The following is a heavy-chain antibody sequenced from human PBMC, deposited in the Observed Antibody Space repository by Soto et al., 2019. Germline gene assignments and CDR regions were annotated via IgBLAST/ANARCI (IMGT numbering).Heavy chain of an antibody. D-gene: IGHD6-19*01. CDR1: GDTFTSYA. J-gene: IGHJ5*02. CDR3: ARGVAGPLHWFDP. V-gene: IGHV1-3*01. CDR2: INAGNGNT. Sequence: ASVKVSCKACGDTFTSYAMHWVRQAPGQRLEWMGWINAGNGNTKYSQKLQGRVTITRDTSASTAYMELSSLRSEDTAVYYCARGVAGPLHWFDPWGKGTLVTVSS.